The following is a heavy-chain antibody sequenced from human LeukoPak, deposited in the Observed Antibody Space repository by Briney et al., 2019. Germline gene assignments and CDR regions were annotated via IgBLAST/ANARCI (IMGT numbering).Heavy chain of an antibody. CDR3: ARVPVAYCGGDCYSGIYYFDY. CDR1: GGSINSGNYY. J-gene: IGHJ4*02. Sequence: SETLSLTCTVSGGSINSGNYYWSWIRQPPGKGLEWIGEIYHSGSTNYNPSLKSRVTISVDKSKNQFSLKLSSVTAADTAVYYCARVPVAYCGGDCYSGIYYFDYWGQGTLVTVSS. D-gene: IGHD2-21*02. CDR2: IYHSGST. V-gene: IGHV4-39*07.